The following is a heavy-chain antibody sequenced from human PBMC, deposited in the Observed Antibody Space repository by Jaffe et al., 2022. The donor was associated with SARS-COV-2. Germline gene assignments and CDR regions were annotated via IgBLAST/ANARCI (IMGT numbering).Heavy chain of an antibody. Sequence: QVQLVQSGAEVKKPGASVKVSCKVSGYTLTELSMHWVRQAPGKGLEWMGGFDPEDGETIYAQKFQGRVTMTEDTSTDTAYMELSSLRSEDTAVYYCATAGFGFLEWLYGRGSYTGMDVWGQGTTVTVSS. CDR1: GYTLTELS. J-gene: IGHJ6*02. V-gene: IGHV1-24*01. CDR3: ATAGFGFLEWLYGRGSYTGMDV. D-gene: IGHD3-3*01. CDR2: FDPEDGET.